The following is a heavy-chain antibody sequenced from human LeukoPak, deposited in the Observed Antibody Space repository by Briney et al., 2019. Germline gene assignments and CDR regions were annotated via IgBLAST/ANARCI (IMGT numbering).Heavy chain of an antibody. CDR1: GFTFSSHW. J-gene: IGHJ6*02. Sequence: PGGSLRLSCAASGFTFSSHWMTWVRQAPGKGLEWVASVKQDVNEKYYADSVKGRFTISRDNSKNTLYLQMNSLRAEDTAVYYCAREDCSSTSCYLRYYYYYGMDVWGQGTTVTVSS. D-gene: IGHD2-2*01. CDR3: AREDCSSTSCYLRYYYYYGMDV. CDR2: VKQDVNEK. V-gene: IGHV3-7*01.